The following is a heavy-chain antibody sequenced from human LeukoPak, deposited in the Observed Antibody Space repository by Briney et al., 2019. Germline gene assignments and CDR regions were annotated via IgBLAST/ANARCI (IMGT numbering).Heavy chain of an antibody. CDR3: ARGCLEWLLSGYYYYYYMDV. Sequence: SETLSLTCTVSGGSISSYYWSWIRQPPGKGLEWIGYIYYSGSTNYNPSLKSRLTISVDTSKNQFSLKLSSVTAADTAVYYCARGCLEWLLSGYYYYYYMDVWGKGTAVTVSS. D-gene: IGHD3-3*01. J-gene: IGHJ6*03. CDR2: IYYSGST. CDR1: GGSISSYY. V-gene: IGHV4-59*01.